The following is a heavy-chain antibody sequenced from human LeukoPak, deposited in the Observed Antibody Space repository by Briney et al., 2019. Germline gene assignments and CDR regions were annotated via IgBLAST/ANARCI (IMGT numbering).Heavy chain of an antibody. CDR1: GYTFTGYY. J-gene: IGHJ5*02. CDR2: INPNSGGT. Sequence: GASVKVSCKASGYTFTGYYMHWVRQAPGQGLEWMGWINPNSGGTNYVQKFQGRVTMTRDTSISTACMELSRLRSDDTAVYYCARDPIYGSGSYYNSWGNWFDPWGQGTLVTVSS. CDR3: ARDPIYGSGSYYNSWGNWFDP. D-gene: IGHD3-10*01. V-gene: IGHV1-2*02.